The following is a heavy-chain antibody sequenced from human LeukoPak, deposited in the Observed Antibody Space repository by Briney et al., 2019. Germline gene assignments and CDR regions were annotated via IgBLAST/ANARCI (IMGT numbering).Heavy chain of an antibody. J-gene: IGHJ4*02. Sequence: GGCLRLSCAASGFTVSSNYMSWVRQAPGKGLEWVSVIYSGGSTYYADSVKGRFTISRDNSKNTLYLQMNSLRAEDTAVYYCARLSGWSFFLDYWGQGTLVTVSS. CDR2: IYSGGST. CDR1: GFTVSSNY. V-gene: IGHV3-53*01. CDR3: ARLSGWSFFLDY. D-gene: IGHD6-19*01.